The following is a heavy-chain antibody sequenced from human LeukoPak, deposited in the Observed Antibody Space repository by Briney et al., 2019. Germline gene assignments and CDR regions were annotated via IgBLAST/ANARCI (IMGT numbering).Heavy chain of an antibody. CDR3: ARIGVGIVAFDI. CDR1: GFTFSSYA. Sequence: GGSLRLSCAASGFTFSSYAMSWVRQAPGKGLEWVSAISGSGGSTYYADSVKGRFTISRDNAKNSLYLQMNSLRAEDTAVYYCARIGVGIVAFDIWGQGTMVTVSS. D-gene: IGHD1-26*01. J-gene: IGHJ3*02. V-gene: IGHV3-23*01. CDR2: ISGSGGST.